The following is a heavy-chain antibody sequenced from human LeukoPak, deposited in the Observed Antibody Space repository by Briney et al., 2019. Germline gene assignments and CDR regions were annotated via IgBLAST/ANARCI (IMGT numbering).Heavy chain of an antibody. J-gene: IGHJ3*02. CDR2: ISAYNGNT. CDR1: GYTFTSYG. CDR3: ARDTANYDFWSGYYSRSDAFDI. V-gene: IGHV1-18*01. Sequence: ASVKVSCKASGYTFTSYGISWVRQAPGQGLERMGWISAYNGNTNYAQKPQGRVTMTTGTSTSTAYMELRSLRSDDTAVYYCARDTANYDFWSGYYSRSDAFDIWGQGTMVTVSS. D-gene: IGHD3-3*01.